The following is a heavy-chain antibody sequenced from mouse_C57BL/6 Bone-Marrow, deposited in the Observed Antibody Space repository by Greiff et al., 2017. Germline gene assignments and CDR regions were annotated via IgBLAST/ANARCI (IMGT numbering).Heavy chain of an antibody. CDR1: GYTFTDHT. CDR3: ARGWLLRHWYFDV. V-gene: IGHV1-78*01. J-gene: IGHJ1*03. Sequence: VKLMESDAELVKPGASVKISCKVSGYTFTDHTIHWMKQRPEQGLEWIGYIYPRDGSTKYNEKFKGKATLTADKSSSTAYMQLNSLTSEDSAVYFCARGWLLRHWYFDVWGTGTTVTVSS. CDR2: IYPRDGST. D-gene: IGHD2-3*01.